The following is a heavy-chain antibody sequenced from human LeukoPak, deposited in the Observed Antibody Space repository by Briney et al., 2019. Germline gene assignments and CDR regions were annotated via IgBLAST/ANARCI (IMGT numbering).Heavy chain of an antibody. CDR3: AREAPYYYDSSGYFDY. Sequence: PSQTLSLTCTVSGGSISSGSYYWSWIRQPPGKGLEWIGYIYYSGSTNYNPSLNSRVTISVDTSKNQFSLKLSSVTAADTAVYYCAREAPYYYDSSGYFDYWGQGTLVTVSS. J-gene: IGHJ4*02. CDR2: IYYSGST. CDR1: GGSISSGSYY. V-gene: IGHV4-61*01. D-gene: IGHD3-22*01.